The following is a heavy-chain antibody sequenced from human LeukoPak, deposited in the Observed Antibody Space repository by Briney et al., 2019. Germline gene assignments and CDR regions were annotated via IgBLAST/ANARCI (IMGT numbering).Heavy chain of an antibody. Sequence: GGSLRLSCAASGFTFSSYGMHWGRQAPGKGLEWVAFIRYDGSNKYYADSVKGRFTISRDNAKNSLYLQMNSLRAEDTALYYCAKDRSGFGELYWFDPWGQGTLVTVSS. J-gene: IGHJ5*02. D-gene: IGHD3-10*01. CDR2: IRYDGSNK. V-gene: IGHV3-30*02. CDR3: AKDRSGFGELYWFDP. CDR1: GFTFSSYG.